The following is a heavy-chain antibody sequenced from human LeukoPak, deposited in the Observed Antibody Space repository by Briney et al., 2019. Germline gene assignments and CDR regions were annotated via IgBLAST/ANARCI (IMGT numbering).Heavy chain of an antibody. CDR2: IIPIFGTA. J-gene: IGHJ5*02. D-gene: IGHD6-13*01. CDR1: GGTFSSYA. V-gene: IGHV1-69*13. CDR3: ARLGGSSSRNWFDP. Sequence: ASVKVSCKASGGTFSSYAISWVRQAPGQGLEWMGGIIPIFGTANYAQKFQGRVTITADESTSTAYMELSSLRSEDTAVYYCARLGGSSSRNWFDPWGQGTLVTVSS.